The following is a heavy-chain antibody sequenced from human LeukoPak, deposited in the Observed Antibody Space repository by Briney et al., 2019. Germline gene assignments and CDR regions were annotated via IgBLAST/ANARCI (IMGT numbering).Heavy chain of an antibody. CDR3: AKGPRNKVNTHEAFDI. V-gene: IGHV3-9*01. CDR2: ISWNSGSI. Sequence: GRSLRLSCAASGFTFDDYAMHWVRQAPGKGLEWVSGISWNSGSIGYADSVKGRFTISRDNAKNSLYLQMNSLRAEDTALYYCAKGPRNKVNTHEAFDIWGQGTMVTVSS. J-gene: IGHJ3*02. CDR1: GFTFDDYA. D-gene: IGHD1-14*01.